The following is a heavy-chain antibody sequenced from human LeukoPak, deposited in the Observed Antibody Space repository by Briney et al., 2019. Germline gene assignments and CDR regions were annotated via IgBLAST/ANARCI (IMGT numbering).Heavy chain of an antibody. CDR2: ISSSGSTI. V-gene: IGHV3-11*01. CDR1: GFTFSDYY. CDR3: ARAPSFIYSSSWCYFDY. Sequence: PGGSLRLSCAASGFTFSDYYMSWIRQAPGKGLEWVSYISSSGSTIYYADSVKGRFTISRDNAKNSLYLQMNSLRAEDTAVYYCARAPSFIYSSSWCYFDYWGQGTLVTVSS. D-gene: IGHD6-13*01. J-gene: IGHJ4*02.